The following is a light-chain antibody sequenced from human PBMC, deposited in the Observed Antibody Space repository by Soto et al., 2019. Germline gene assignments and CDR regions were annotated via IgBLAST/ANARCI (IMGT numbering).Light chain of an antibody. V-gene: IGKV3-11*01. J-gene: IGKJ1*01. CDR3: VQRTTWPWT. CDR1: QSVSVH. CDR2: DAS. Sequence: EIVLTQSPGTLSLSPGERATLSCRASQSVSVHLAWYQQKPGQAPRLLIYDASNRGTGIPARFSGSESGTDFTLTISSLEPEDFAVYHCVQRTTWPWTCGQGSKVEIK.